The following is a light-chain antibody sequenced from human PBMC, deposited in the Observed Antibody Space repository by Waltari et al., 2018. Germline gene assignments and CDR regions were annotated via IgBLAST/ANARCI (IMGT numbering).Light chain of an antibody. V-gene: IGLV1-40*01. CDR3: QSYDSSLSGSV. Sequence: QSVLTPPPSVSGAPGQRVTISCTGSSSNIGAGFDVQRYQQLPGAAPKVLIYANYNRPSGVPDRFSGSKSGTSSSLAITGLQADDEADYYCQSYDSSLSGSVFGGGTKLTVL. CDR2: ANY. J-gene: IGLJ2*01. CDR1: SSNIGAGFD.